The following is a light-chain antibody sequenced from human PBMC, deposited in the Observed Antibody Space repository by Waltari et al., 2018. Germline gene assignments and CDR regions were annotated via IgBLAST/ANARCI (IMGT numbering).Light chain of an antibody. J-gene: IGKJ1*01. Sequence: DIVMTQSPDSLAVSLGERATINCKSSQSVLYSSNNKNYLAWYQQKPGQPPKLLIYWASTRESGVPDRFSGSGSGTDFTLTISSLQAEDVAVYYCQQYDNTPLTFGQGTKVEIK. CDR1: QSVLYSSNNKNY. CDR2: WAS. CDR3: QQYDNTPLT. V-gene: IGKV4-1*01.